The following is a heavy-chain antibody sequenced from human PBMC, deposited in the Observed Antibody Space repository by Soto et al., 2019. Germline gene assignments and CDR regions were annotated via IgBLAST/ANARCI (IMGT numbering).Heavy chain of an antibody. D-gene: IGHD5-12*01. Sequence: SVKGSCKASGYTFTGYYMHWVRQAPVQGLEWMGWINPNTGVTNYAQKFQGRVTMTRDTSISTAYMELSRLRSDDTAMYYCARDLRSGYDTYFDYWGQGTLVTVS. CDR3: ARDLRSGYDTYFDY. CDR2: INPNTGVT. CDR1: GYTFTGYY. J-gene: IGHJ4*02. V-gene: IGHV1-2*02.